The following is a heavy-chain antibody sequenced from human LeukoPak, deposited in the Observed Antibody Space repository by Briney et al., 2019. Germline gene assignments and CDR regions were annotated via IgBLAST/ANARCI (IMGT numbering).Heavy chain of an antibody. CDR2: TYYRSKWYN. J-gene: IGHJ5*02. CDR1: GDSVSSNSAA. Sequence: SQTLSLTCAIPGDSVSSNSAAWNWIRQSPSRGLEWLGRTYYRSKWYNDYAVFVKSRITINPDTSKNQFSLQLNSVTPEDTAVYYCAREATMVRGVTPNWFDPWGQGTLVTVSS. V-gene: IGHV6-1*01. CDR3: AREATMVRGVTPNWFDP. D-gene: IGHD3-10*01.